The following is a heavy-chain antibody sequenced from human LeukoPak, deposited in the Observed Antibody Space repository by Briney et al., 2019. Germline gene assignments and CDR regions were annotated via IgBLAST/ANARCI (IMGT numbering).Heavy chain of an antibody. J-gene: IGHJ3*02. D-gene: IGHD2-15*01. CDR1: GFTFSSYA. V-gene: IGHV3-23*01. CDR2: VSSSGGSA. CDR3: ARACSGGSCYLAAFDI. Sequence: GGSLRLSCAASGFTFSSYAVSWVRQAPGQGLERVSAVSSSGGSAYYADSVKGRFTISRDNSKDMVYLQVNSLRAEDTAVYYCARACSGGSCYLAAFDIWGQGTMVSVSS.